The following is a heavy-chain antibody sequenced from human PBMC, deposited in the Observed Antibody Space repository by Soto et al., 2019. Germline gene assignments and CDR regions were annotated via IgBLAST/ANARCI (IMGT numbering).Heavy chain of an antibody. Sequence: PSETLSLTCTVSGGSISSSSYYWGWIRQPPGKGLEWIGSIYYSGSTYYNPSLKSRVTISVDTSKNQFSLKLSSVTAADTAVYYCARRYGDYVYLFDYWGQGTLVT. CDR3: ARRYGDYVYLFDY. V-gene: IGHV4-39*01. CDR2: IYYSGST. CDR1: GGSISSSSYY. J-gene: IGHJ4*02. D-gene: IGHD4-17*01.